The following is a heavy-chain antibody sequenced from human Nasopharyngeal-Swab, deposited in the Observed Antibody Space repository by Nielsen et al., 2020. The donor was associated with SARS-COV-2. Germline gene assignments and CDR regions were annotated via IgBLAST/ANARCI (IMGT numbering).Heavy chain of an antibody. CDR3: ARDRGLAEPSLGDY. V-gene: IGHV1-8*02. D-gene: IGHD3-10*01. Sequence: ASVKVSCKASGGTFSSYDINWVRQATGQGLEWMGWMNPNSGNTGYAQKFQGRVTMTRNTSISTAYMELSSLRSEDTAVYYCARDRGLAEPSLGDYWGQGTLVTVSS. CDR2: MNPNSGNT. CDR1: GGTFSSYD. J-gene: IGHJ4*02.